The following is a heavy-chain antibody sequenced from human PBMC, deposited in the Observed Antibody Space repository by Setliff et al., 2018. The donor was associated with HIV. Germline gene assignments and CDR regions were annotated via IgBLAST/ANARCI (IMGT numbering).Heavy chain of an antibody. CDR1: GFTFSNYA. D-gene: IGHD1-26*01. V-gene: IGHV3-23*01. J-gene: IGHJ6*02. Sequence: GGSLRLSCAASGFTFSNYAMSWVRQAPGKGLEWVSSISASGDSTYYADSVKGRFTISRDNSKNTLYLQMNSLRAEDTAVYYCTRGHSGSYFEYYYYYHGMDVWGQGTTVTVSS. CDR3: TRGHSGSYFEYYYYYHGMDV. CDR2: ISASGDST.